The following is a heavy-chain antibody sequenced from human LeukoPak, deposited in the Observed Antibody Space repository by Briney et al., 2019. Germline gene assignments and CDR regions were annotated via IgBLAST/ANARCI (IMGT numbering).Heavy chain of an antibody. CDR2: FDPEDGET. J-gene: IGHJ4*02. D-gene: IGHD1-26*01. Sequence: ASVKVSCKVSGYTLTELSMHWVRQAPGKGLEWMGGFDPEDGETIYAQKFQGRVTMTTDTSTSTVYMELRSLRSDDTAVYYCARVGSYSLHFDYWGQGTLVTVSS. CDR3: ARVGSYSLHFDY. CDR1: GYTLTELS. V-gene: IGHV1-24*01.